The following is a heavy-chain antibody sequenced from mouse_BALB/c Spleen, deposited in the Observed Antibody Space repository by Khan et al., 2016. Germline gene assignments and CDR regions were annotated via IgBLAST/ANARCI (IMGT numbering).Heavy chain of an antibody. Sequence: DLVKPGASVKLSCKASGYTFTSYWINWIKQRPGQGLEWIGRIAPGSGSTYYNEMFKGQATLTVDTSSSTAYIHLSSLTTEDSAVYFCAREGTVPLKDYWGQGTSVTVSS. D-gene: IGHD1-1*01. CDR1: GYTFTSYW. CDR3: AREGTVPLKDY. CDR2: IAPGSGST. V-gene: IGHV1S41*01. J-gene: IGHJ4*01.